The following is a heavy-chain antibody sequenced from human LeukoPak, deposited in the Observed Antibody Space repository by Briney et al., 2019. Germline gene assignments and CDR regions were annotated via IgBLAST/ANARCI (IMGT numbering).Heavy chain of an antibody. CDR3: ARAPKQLVDAFDI. J-gene: IGHJ3*02. D-gene: IGHD6-6*01. CDR2: AYYRSKWYN. CDR1: GDSVSSNSAA. Sequence: SQTLSLTCAISGDSVSSNSAAWNWIRQSPSRGLEWLGRAYYRSKWYNDYAVSVKSRITINPDTSKNQFPLQLNSVTPEDSAVYYCARAPKQLVDAFDIWGQGTMVTVSS. V-gene: IGHV6-1*01.